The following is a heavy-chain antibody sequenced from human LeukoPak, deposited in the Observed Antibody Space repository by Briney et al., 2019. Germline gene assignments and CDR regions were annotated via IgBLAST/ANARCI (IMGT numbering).Heavy chain of an antibody. CDR2: LSGSGADT. D-gene: IGHD2-2*01. V-gene: IGHV3-23*01. CDR3: AKDPYGTRYFDY. J-gene: IGHJ4*02. Sequence: GGTLRLSCAASGFTFSKNDMSWVRQAPGKGLEWVSSLSGSGADTYCADSVKGRFTISRDNAKNTAYLQMNSLRAEDTAVYYCAKDPYGTRYFDYWGQGTLVTAS. CDR1: GFTFSKND.